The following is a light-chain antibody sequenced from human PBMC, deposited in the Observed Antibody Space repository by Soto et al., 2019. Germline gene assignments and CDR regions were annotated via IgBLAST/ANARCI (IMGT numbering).Light chain of an antibody. V-gene: IGLV6-57*04. CDR1: SGSIARNY. CDR2: EDH. J-gene: IGLJ2*01. CDR3: QSYDSSNPCV. Sequence: NFMLTQPHSVSESPGKTVTISCTRSSGSIARNYVQWYQQRPGSAPTTVIYEDHQRPSGVPDRFSGSIDSSSNSASLTISGLKTEDEADYYCQSYDSSNPCVFGGGTQLTV.